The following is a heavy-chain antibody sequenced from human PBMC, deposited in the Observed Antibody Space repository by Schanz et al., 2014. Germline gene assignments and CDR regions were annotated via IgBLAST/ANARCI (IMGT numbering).Heavy chain of an antibody. CDR1: GFIVRSNY. V-gene: IGHV3-66*01. J-gene: IGHJ4*02. CDR3: ARDRRNADLDY. Sequence: EVQLVESGGTLVRPGGSLRLSCAVSGFIVRSNYMTWVRQAPGKGLEWVSFVHPGGSTYYPDSVKGRFTISRDSSKNTLYLQMNSLRAEDTALYYCARDRRNADLDYWGQGTLVTVSS. CDR2: VHPGGST. D-gene: IGHD1-1*01.